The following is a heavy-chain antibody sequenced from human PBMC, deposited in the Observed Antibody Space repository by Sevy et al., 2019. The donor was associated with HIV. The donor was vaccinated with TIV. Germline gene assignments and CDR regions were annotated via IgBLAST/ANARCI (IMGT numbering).Heavy chain of an antibody. D-gene: IGHD3-22*01. CDR2: ISGSGGST. CDR1: GFTLNNYA. CDR3: AKDSYFDNTLFDY. J-gene: IGHJ4*02. V-gene: IGHV3-23*01. Sequence: GGSLRLSCAASGFTLNNYAMNWVRQAPGKGLEWVSGISGSGGSTYYADSVKGRFTISRDNSKNTLYLKMNSLRAEDTAVYYCAKDSYFDNTLFDYWGQGTLVTVSS.